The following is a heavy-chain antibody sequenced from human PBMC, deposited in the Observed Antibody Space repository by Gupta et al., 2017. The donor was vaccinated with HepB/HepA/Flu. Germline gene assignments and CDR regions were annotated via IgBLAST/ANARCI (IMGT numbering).Heavy chain of an antibody. Sequence: EVQLLESGGGLVQPGGSLRLSCAASGFTFSSYVMCWVRQAPGKGLEWVSSIRSSDSSTFYADSVRGRFTISRDNAKNTLYLQMNSLRAEDTAVYYCAKTYNWVPEYWGQGTLVTVSS. D-gene: IGHD1-20*01. CDR3: AKTYNWVPEY. CDR1: GFTFSSYV. J-gene: IGHJ4*02. V-gene: IGHV3-23*01. CDR2: IRSSDSST.